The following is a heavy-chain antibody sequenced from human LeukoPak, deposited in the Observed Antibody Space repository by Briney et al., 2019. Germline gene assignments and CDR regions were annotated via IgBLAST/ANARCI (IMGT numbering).Heavy chain of an antibody. CDR3: ARHGYCSSTSCYGGWFDP. D-gene: IGHD2-2*03. Sequence: SETLSLTCTVSGGSISSSSYYWSWIRQPPGKGLEWIGSIYYSGSTYYNPSLKSRVTISVDTSKNQFSLKLSSVTAADTAVYYCARHGYCSSTSCYGGWFDPWGQGTLVTVSS. CDR2: IYYSGST. CDR1: GGSISSSSYY. V-gene: IGHV4-39*01. J-gene: IGHJ5*02.